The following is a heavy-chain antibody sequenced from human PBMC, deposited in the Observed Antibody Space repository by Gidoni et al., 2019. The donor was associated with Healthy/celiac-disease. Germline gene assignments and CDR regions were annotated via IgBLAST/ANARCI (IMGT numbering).Heavy chain of an antibody. D-gene: IGHD3-22*01. CDR1: GFTVSSNY. CDR3: ARAWDSSGSDAFDI. Sequence: EVQLVEYGGGLIQPGGSLRLSCAASGFTVSSNYMSWVRQAPGKGLDWVSVIYSGGSTYYADSVKGRFTISRDNSKNTLYLQMNSLRAEDTAVYYCARAWDSSGSDAFDIWGQGTMVTVSS. CDR2: IYSGGST. V-gene: IGHV3-53*01. J-gene: IGHJ3*02.